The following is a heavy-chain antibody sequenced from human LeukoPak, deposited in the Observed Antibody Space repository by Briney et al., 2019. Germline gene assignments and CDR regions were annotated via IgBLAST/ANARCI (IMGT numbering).Heavy chain of an antibody. CDR1: GFTFRSYW. V-gene: IGHV3-7*03. Sequence: GGSLRLSCAASGFTFRSYWMRWVRQAPGKGLEWVANIKQDGSEKNYVDSVKGRFTISRDNAKNSLYLQMSSLRAEDTAVYYCASGLELDYWGQGTLVTVSS. CDR2: IKQDGSEK. CDR3: ASGLELDY. J-gene: IGHJ4*02.